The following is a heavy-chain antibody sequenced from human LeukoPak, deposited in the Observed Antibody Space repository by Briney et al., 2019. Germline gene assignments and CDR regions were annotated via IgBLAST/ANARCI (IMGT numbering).Heavy chain of an antibody. CDR3: PKERLGDLSPEDH. CDR2: ISGNGAHT. D-gene: IGHD3-16*02. CDR1: GFTFGTYA. V-gene: IGHV3-23*01. J-gene: IGHJ4*02. Sequence: GGSLRLSCAVSGFTFGTYAMSWVRQAPGKGLEWVSGISGNGAHTYYADSVKGRFTISRDKSKNTLYLQMRSLRAEDTAIYYCPKERLGDLSPEDHWGQGTQVIVSS.